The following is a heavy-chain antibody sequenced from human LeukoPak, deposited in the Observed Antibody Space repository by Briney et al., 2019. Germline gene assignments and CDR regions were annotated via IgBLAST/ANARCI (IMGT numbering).Heavy chain of an antibody. Sequence: GGSLRLSCAASGFTLYSYAMNWVRQTPGKGLEWVSTFSGSGGSIYYADSVKGRFTISRDNSKNTLYLQMNSLRAEDTAVYYCARDGGYGDYFDYWGQGTLVTVSS. CDR1: GFTLYSYA. V-gene: IGHV3-23*01. D-gene: IGHD6-25*01. J-gene: IGHJ4*02. CDR2: FSGSGGSI. CDR3: ARDGGYGDYFDY.